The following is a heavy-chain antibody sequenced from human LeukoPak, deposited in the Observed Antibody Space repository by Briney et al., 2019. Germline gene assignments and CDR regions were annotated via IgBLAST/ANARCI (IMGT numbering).Heavy chain of an antibody. CDR1: GYTFTSYD. V-gene: IGHV1-18*01. J-gene: IGHJ5*02. CDR2: ISAYNGNT. Sequence: ASVKVSCKASGYTFTSYDISWVRQAPGQGLEWMGWISAYNGNTNYAQKLQGRVTMTTDTSTSTAYMELRSLRSDDTAVYYCARGPIPRFPYTQYGASRGNYSPGRGHWFDPWGQGTLVTVSS. D-gene: IGHD3-22*01. CDR3: ARGPIPRFPYTQYGASRGNYSPGRGHWFDP.